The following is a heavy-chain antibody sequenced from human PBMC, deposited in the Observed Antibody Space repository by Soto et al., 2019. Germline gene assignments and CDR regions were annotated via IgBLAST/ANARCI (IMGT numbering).Heavy chain of an antibody. CDR1: GFTFSSYS. J-gene: IGHJ6*03. V-gene: IGHV3-48*01. D-gene: IGHD4-17*01. Sequence: PGGSLRLSCAASGFTFSSYSMNWVRQAPGKGLEWVSYISSSSTIYYADSVKGRFTISRDNAKNSLYLQMNSLRAEDTAVYYCARETVTTSYYYMDVWGKGTTVTVSS. CDR2: ISSSSTI. CDR3: ARETVTTSYYYMDV.